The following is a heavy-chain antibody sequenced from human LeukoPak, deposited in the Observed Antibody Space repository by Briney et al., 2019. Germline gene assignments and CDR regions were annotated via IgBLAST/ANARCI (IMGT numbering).Heavy chain of an antibody. V-gene: IGHV3-21*06. CDR3: ARGFCSSSSCSGTS. J-gene: IGHJ5*02. CDR2: ISGSSSSI. CDR1: GFSFSSYS. Sequence: GGSLRLSCAASGFSFSSYSMKWVRQAPGKGLEWVSSISGSSSSIYYVDSVKGRFTISRDNAKNSLYLQMNSLRAEDTAMYYCARGFCSSSSCSGTSWGQGTLVTVSS. D-gene: IGHD2-2*01.